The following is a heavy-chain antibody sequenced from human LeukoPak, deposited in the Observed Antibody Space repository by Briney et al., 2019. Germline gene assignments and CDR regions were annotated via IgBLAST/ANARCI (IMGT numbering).Heavy chain of an antibody. V-gene: IGHV4-59*01. D-gene: IGHD1-26*01. CDR2: IYYSGST. J-gene: IGHJ3*02. CDR3: ARFRAVQAFDI. CDR1: GGSISSYY. Sequence: SETLSLTCTVSGGSISSYYWSWIRQPPGKGLEWIGYIYYSGSTNYNPSLKSRVTISVDTSKNQFSLKLSSVTAADTAVYYYARFRAVQAFDIWGQGTMVTVSS.